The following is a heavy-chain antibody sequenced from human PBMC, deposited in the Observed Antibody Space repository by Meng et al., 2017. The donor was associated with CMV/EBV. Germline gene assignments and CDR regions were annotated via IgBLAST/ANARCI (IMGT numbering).Heavy chain of an antibody. D-gene: IGHD3-16*01. CDR2: IKQHGSEK. CDR3: AREYGGWFDP. J-gene: IGHJ5*02. CDR1: GFNFSAYW. V-gene: IGHV3-7*01. Sequence: GGSLRLSCAASGFNFSAYWMIWVRQAPGKGLEWVDNIKQHGSEKYYVDSVKGRFTISRDDAKNSLYLQMNSLRVEDTAVYYCAREYGGWFDPWGQGTLVTVSS.